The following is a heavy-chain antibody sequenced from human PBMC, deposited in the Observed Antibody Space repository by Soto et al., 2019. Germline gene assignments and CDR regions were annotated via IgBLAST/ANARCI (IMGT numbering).Heavy chain of an antibody. CDR3: AKDIGGSYLQHNWFDP. J-gene: IGHJ5*02. V-gene: IGHV3-9*01. CDR2: ISWNSGSI. D-gene: IGHD1-26*01. Sequence: GGSLRLSCAASGFTFDDYAMHWVRQAPGKGLECVSGISWNSGSIGYADSVKGRFTISRDNAKNSLYLQMNSLRAEDTALYYCAKDIGGSYLQHNWFDPWGQGTLVTVSS. CDR1: GFTFDDYA.